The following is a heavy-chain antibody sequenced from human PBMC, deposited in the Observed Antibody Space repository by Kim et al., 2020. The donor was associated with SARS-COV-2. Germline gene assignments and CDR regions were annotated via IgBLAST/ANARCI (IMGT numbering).Heavy chain of an antibody. CDR3: AKDPQRRGYGASRVDY. V-gene: IGHV3-23*01. J-gene: IGHJ4*02. D-gene: IGHD4-17*01. Sequence: SVKGRFTISRDNSKNTLYLQMNRLRAEDTAVYYCAKDPQRRGYGASRVDYWGQGTLVTVSS.